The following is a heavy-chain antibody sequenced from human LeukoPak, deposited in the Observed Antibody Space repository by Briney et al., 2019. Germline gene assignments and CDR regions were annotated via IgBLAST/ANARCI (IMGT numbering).Heavy chain of an antibody. J-gene: IGHJ4*02. CDR1: GGSFSGYY. V-gene: IGHV4-34*01. CDR2: INHSGST. D-gene: IGHD3-22*01. CDR3: ARVPRYYYDSEDY. Sequence: PPETLSLTCAVYGGSFSGYYWSWIRQPPGKGLEWIGEINHSGSTNYNPSLKSRVTISVDTSKNQFSLKLSSVTAADTAVYYCARVPRYYYDSEDYWGQGTLVTVSS.